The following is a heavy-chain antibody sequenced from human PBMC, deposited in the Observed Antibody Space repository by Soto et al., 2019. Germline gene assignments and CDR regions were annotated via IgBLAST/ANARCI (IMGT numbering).Heavy chain of an antibody. J-gene: IGHJ4*02. CDR3: ARVGGYGGNDY. Sequence: EVQLVESGGGLVQPGGSLRLSCAASGFTFSSYDMHWVRQATGKGLEWVSAIGTAGDTYYPGSVKGRFTISRANAKNSLYLQMNSLRAEDTAVCYRARVGGYGGNDYWGQGTLLTVSS. V-gene: IGHV3-13*01. CDR1: GFTFSSYD. D-gene: IGHD4-17*01. CDR2: IGTAGDT.